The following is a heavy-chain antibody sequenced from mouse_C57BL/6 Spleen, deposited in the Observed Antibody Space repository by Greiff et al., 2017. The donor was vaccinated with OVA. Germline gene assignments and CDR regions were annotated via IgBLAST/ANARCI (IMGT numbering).Heavy chain of an antibody. CDR3: ARHGYDVYFDY. D-gene: IGHD2-2*01. J-gene: IGHJ2*01. Sequence: DVQLVESGPGLVKPSQSLSLTCSVTGYSITSGYYWNWIRQFPGNKLEWMGYISYDGSNNYNPSLKNRISITRDTSKNQFFLKLNSVTTEDTATYYCARHGYDVYFDYWGKGTTLTVSS. V-gene: IGHV3-6*01. CDR2: ISYDGSN. CDR1: GYSITSGYY.